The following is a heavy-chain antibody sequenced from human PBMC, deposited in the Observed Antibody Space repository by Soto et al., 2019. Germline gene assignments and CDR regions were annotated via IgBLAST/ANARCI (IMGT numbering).Heavy chain of an antibody. CDR1: GGSISSYY. CDR2: IYYSGST. D-gene: IGHD3-10*01. Sequence: SETLSLTCTVSGGSISSYYWSWVPQPPGKGLEWIGYIYYSGSTNYNPSLKSRVTISVDTSKNQFSLKLSSVTAADTAVYYCARHRRHYGSGRHGEYYYYGMDVWGQGTTVTVSS. CDR3: ARHRRHYGSGRHGEYYYYGMDV. J-gene: IGHJ6*02. V-gene: IGHV4-59*08.